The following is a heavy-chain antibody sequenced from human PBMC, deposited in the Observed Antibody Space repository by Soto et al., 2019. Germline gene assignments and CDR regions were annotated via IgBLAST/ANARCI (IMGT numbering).Heavy chain of an antibody. V-gene: IGHV1-69*12. Sequence: QVQLVQSGAEVKKPGSSVKVSCKASGGTFSSYAISWVRQAPGQVLEWMGGILPIFGTANYAQKFQGRVTITAHESTSTAVKEISSMRSEYITVYYCAKEKSGYSSAQYYYYSGMDGWGQGTTVTVSS. CDR1: GGTFSSYA. D-gene: IGHD5-18*01. CDR2: ILPIFGTA. J-gene: IGHJ6*02. CDR3: AKEKSGYSSAQYYYYSGMDG.